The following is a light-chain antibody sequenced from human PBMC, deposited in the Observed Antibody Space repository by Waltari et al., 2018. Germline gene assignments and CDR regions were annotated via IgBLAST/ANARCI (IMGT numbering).Light chain of an antibody. J-gene: IGLJ2*01. V-gene: IGLV2-23*02. CDR1: SSNGGGYTL. CDR3: CSYAGDSTLI. Sequence: QSALTQPASVSGSPGQSITISCTGTSSNGGGYTLVSSYPQHPGKAPQLKIYDVNKRPSGMSHRFSGSESGNTASLTISGLQAGDESDYYCCSYAGDSTLIFGGGTKLTVL. CDR2: DVN.